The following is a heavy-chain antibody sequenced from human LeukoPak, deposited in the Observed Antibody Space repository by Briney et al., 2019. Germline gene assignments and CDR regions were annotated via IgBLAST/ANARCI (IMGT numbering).Heavy chain of an antibody. D-gene: IGHD7-27*01. CDR3: TTSELGISTGY. CDR2: IKSKTDGGTT. CDR1: GFTFSNAR. Sequence: GGSLRLSCAASGFTFSNARMSWVRQAPGKGLEWVGRIKSKTDGGTTDYAAPVKGRFTISRDDSKNALYLQMNSLKTEDTAVYYCTTSELGISTGYWGQGTLVTVSS. V-gene: IGHV3-15*01. J-gene: IGHJ4*02.